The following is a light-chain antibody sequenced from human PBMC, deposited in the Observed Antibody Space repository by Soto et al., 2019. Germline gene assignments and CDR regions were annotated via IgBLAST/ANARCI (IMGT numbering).Light chain of an antibody. V-gene: IGKV3-15*01. CDR1: QSVRSN. CDR3: QQYVASPYT. Sequence: EIEMTQSPATLSVSPGERATLSCRASQSVRSNLAWYQQRPGQAPSLLIYGASTRATGIPDRFSASGSGTDLTITISSLEPEDCEVYYCQQYVASPYTFGQGTKVDIK. J-gene: IGKJ2*01. CDR2: GAS.